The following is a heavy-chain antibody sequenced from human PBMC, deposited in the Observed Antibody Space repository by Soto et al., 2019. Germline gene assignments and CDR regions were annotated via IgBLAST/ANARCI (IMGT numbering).Heavy chain of an antibody. D-gene: IGHD3-10*01. CDR2: IGTAADT. CDR3: VRARGGEYFGEQLS. Sequence: EVRLVESGGGLVQPGGSLRLSCATSGFTFSLYDMYWVRQSTGKSLEWVSAIGTAADTYYPGSVQGRFIISRDNANSFLYLQMNSRSAGDTAVYYCVRARGGEYFGEQLSWGQGTLVTVSS. CDR1: GFTFSLYD. J-gene: IGHJ4*02. V-gene: IGHV3-13*04.